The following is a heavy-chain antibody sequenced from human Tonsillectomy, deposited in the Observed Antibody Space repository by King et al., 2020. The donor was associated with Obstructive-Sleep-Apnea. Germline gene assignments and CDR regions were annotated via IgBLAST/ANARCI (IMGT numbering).Heavy chain of an antibody. J-gene: IGHJ6*02. CDR1: GYIFTSYY. D-gene: IGHD2-2*01. Sequence: QLVQSGGEVKKPGASVKVSCKASGYIFTSYYSNWVGQATGHGLEGMGRMNPNSGNTAYAKRFQGRVTMTRNTSISTAYMELSSLRSEDTAVYYCARKYQLGGHAMDVWGQGTTVTVSS. CDR3: ARKYQLGGHAMDV. CDR2: MNPNSGNT. V-gene: IGHV1-8*01.